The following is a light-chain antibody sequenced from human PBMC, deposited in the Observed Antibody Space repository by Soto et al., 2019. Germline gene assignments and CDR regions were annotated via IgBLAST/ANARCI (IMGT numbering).Light chain of an antibody. CDR2: SDY. Sequence: QLVLTQPPSASGTPGQRVTISCSGSSSNIGRNTVSWYQEVPGSAPKLLIYSDYQRPSGVPDRFTGSKSGTSASLAISGLQSEDEAHYYCASWDDSLVGVFGGGTQLTVL. CDR1: SSNIGRNT. V-gene: IGLV1-44*01. CDR3: ASWDDSLVGV. J-gene: IGLJ3*02.